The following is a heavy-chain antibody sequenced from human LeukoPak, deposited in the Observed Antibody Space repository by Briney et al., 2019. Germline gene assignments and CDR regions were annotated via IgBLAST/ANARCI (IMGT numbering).Heavy chain of an antibody. CDR1: GFTFSDYY. CDR3: ARVHPYSSSWIDY. Sequence: PGGSLRLSCAASGFTFSDYYMSWIRQAPGKGLEWVSYISSSGSTIYYADSVKGRFTISRDNAKNSLHLQMNSLRAEDTAVYYCARVHPYSSSWIDYWGQGTLVTVSS. CDR2: ISSSGSTI. D-gene: IGHD6-13*01. V-gene: IGHV3-11*04. J-gene: IGHJ4*02.